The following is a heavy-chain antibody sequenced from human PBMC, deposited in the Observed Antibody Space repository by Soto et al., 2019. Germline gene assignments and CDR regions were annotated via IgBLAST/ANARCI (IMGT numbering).Heavy chain of an antibody. CDR1: GGSISSGGYS. J-gene: IGHJ4*02. D-gene: IGHD2-15*01. Sequence: SETLSLTCAVSGGSISSGGYSWSWIRQPPGKGLECIGYIYHSGSTYYNPSLKSRVSMSVDTSKNQFSLNLSAVTAADSAVYYCARDTFPAHWGQGNLVTVSS. CDR3: ARDTFPAH. V-gene: IGHV4-30-2*01. CDR2: IYHSGST.